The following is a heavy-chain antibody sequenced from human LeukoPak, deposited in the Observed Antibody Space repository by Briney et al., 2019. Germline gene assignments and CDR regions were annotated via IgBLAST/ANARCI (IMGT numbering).Heavy chain of an antibody. CDR1: GFTFSSYE. V-gene: IGHV3-48*03. CDR3: AELGITMIGGV. J-gene: IGHJ6*04. CDR2: ISSSGSTI. D-gene: IGHD3-10*02. Sequence: PGGSLRLSCAASGFTFSSYEMNWVRQAQGKGLEWVSYISSSGSTIYYADSVKGRFTISRDNAKNSLYLQMNRLRAEDTAVYYCAELGITMIGGVWGKGTTVTISS.